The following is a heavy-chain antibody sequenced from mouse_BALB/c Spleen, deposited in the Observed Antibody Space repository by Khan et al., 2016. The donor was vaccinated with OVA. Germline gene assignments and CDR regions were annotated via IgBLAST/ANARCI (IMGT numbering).Heavy chain of an antibody. CDR2: IWSDGKT. J-gene: IGHJ4*01. V-gene: IGHV2-6*02. D-gene: IGHD2-2*01. CDR3: ARKTHMVTTVMDY. CDR1: GFSLTSYG. Sequence: QVQLKESGPGLVAPSQSLSITCTVSGFSLTSYGVHWVRQPPGKGLEWLVVIWSDGKTTYNSTLKSRLSISKYNSNSQVFLKMNSLQTDDTAMYCCARKTHMVTTVMDYWGQGTSVTVSS.